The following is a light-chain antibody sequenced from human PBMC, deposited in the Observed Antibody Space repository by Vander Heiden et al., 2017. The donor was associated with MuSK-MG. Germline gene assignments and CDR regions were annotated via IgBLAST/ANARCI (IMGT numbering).Light chain of an antibody. CDR3: QQSDSTPPYT. Sequence: DIQMTQSPSSLSASVGDSVTITCRASQTISSYLNWYRQKPGKAPELLIFAASNLQSGVPSRFSGRESETEFTLTISSLQPEDSATYYCQQSDSTPPYTFGRGTKLEIK. CDR1: QTISSY. CDR2: AAS. V-gene: IGKV1-39*01. J-gene: IGKJ2*01.